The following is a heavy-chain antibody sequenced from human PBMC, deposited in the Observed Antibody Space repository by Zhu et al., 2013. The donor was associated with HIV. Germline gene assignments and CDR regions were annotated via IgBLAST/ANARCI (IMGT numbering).Heavy chain of an antibody. Sequence: QVRLVQSGAEVKKPGSSVKVSCKASGSSFRTYGLNWLRQAPGQGLEWMGWIGAHNGHTQSAQEFQGRVTLTTDTFTTTAYMELRSLRSDDTAVYYCARDRSEKQLLADYYYYGLDVWGQGTTVTVSS. J-gene: IGHJ6*02. CDR3: ARDRSEKQLLADYYYYGLDV. D-gene: IGHD1-26*01. CDR2: IGAHNGHT. V-gene: IGHV1-18*01. CDR1: GSSFRTYG.